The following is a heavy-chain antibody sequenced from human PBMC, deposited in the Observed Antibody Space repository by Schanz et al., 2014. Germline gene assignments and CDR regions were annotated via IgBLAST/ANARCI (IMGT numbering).Heavy chain of an antibody. J-gene: IGHJ4*02. D-gene: IGHD3-10*01. CDR2: IGGSGDST. V-gene: IGHV3-23*01. Sequence: EAQLLESGGGLVQPGGSLRLSCAASGFNFKAYAMSWVRQAPGKGLEWVSGIGGSGDSTHYADSVKGRFIISRDNSKNTLYLQMNSLRAEDTAVYYCAKDQGSYGSGSYSYFDYWGQGTLATVSS. CDR1: GFNFKAYA. CDR3: AKDQGSYGSGSYSYFDY.